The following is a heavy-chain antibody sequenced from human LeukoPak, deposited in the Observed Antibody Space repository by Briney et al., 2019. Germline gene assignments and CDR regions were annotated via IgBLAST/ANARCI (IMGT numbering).Heavy chain of an antibody. CDR1: VFTFSSYS. J-gene: IGHJ4*02. CDR3: ATGRSYYYDSSGPVI. V-gene: IGHV3-23*01. D-gene: IGHD3-22*01. Sequence: PGGSLRLSCAASVFTFSSYSMSWVRQAPWKGLEWVLAISGSGGSTYYADSVKGRFTISRDNSKNTLYLQMNSLRAEDTAVYYCATGRSYYYDSSGPVIWGQGTLVTVSS. CDR2: ISGSGGST.